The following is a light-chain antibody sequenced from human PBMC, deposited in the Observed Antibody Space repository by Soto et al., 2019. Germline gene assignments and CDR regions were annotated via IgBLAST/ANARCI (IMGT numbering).Light chain of an antibody. CDR3: MQSTQLPPT. CDR1: QSLLHITGETF. V-gene: IGKV2D-29*02. J-gene: IGKJ5*01. Sequence: VMTQTPISLSVAPGQPASISCKSSQSLLHITGETFLFWYLQKPGQSPQLLIYEVSTRVSGVPDRFSGSGSGTDFTLEISRVETDDVGIYYCMQSTQLPPTFGQGTLLEIK. CDR2: EVS.